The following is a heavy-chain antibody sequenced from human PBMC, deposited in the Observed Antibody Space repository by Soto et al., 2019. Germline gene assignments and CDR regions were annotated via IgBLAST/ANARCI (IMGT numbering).Heavy chain of an antibody. Sequence: ASVKLSCKASGYTFTSYDINWVRQATGQGLEWMGWMNPNSGNTGYAQKFQGRVTMTRNTSISTAYMELSSRRSEDTAVYYCARDGGYCSGGSCYWGYYYCMDVWGQGTTVTVSS. CDR2: MNPNSGNT. CDR1: GYTFTSYD. J-gene: IGHJ6*02. V-gene: IGHV1-8*01. D-gene: IGHD2-15*01. CDR3: ARDGGYCSGGSCYWGYYYCMDV.